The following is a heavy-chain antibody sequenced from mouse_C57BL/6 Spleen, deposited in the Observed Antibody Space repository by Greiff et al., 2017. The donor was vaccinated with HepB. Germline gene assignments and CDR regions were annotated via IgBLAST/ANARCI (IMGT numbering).Heavy chain of an antibody. D-gene: IGHD1-1*01. J-gene: IGHJ2*01. CDR2: IYPGDGDT. CDR3: ARRELLPVFDY. Sequence: VKLQESGAELVKPGASVKISCKASGYAFSSYWMNWVKQRPGKGLEWIGQIYPGDGDTNYNGKFKGKATLTADKSSSTAYMQLSSLTSEDSAVYFCARRELLPVFDYWGQGTTLTVSS. CDR1: GYAFSSYW. V-gene: IGHV1-80*01.